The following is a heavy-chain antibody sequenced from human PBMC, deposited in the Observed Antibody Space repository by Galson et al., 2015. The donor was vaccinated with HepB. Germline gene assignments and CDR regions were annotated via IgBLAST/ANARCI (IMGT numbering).Heavy chain of an antibody. D-gene: IGHD3-10*01. CDR1: GFTFSSYA. J-gene: IGHJ3*02. CDR3: ARVWFGELHHAFDI. CDR2: ISYDGSNK. V-gene: IGHV3-30-3*01. Sequence: SLRLSCAASGFTFSSYAMHWVRQAPGKGPEWVAVISYDGSNKYYADSVKGRFTISRDNSKNTLYLQMNSLRAEDTAVYYCARVWFGELHHAFDIWGQGTMVTVSS.